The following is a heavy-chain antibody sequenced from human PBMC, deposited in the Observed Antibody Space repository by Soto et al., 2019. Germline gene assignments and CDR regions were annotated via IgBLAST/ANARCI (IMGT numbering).Heavy chain of an antibody. CDR2: INPSGGST. Sequence: ASVKVSCKASGYTFASYYMHWVRQAPGQGLEWMGIINPSGGSTSYAQKFQGRVTMTRDTSTSTVYMELSSLRSEDTAVYYCARVAQAPDSSGHLDYWGQGTLVTVSS. CDR3: ARVAQAPDSSGHLDY. V-gene: IGHV1-46*03. D-gene: IGHD6-19*01. CDR1: GYTFASYY. J-gene: IGHJ4*02.